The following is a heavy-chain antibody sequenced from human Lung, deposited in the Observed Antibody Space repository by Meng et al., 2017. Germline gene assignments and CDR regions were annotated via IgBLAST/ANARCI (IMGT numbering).Heavy chain of an antibody. CDR2: INHSGST. V-gene: IGHV4-34*01. CDR1: CGSLMYYY. Sequence: QWRPRRWGAGLWKPSRPLPLPSFVSCGSLMYYYWSWTRRPPGKGLDWIGEINHSGSTTYNPSSGSRATISVDTSKNNLSLKLSSVTAAESAVYYCARGPTTMAHDFDYWGQGTLVTVSS. CDR3: ARGPTTMAHDFDY. J-gene: IGHJ4*02. D-gene: IGHD4-11*01.